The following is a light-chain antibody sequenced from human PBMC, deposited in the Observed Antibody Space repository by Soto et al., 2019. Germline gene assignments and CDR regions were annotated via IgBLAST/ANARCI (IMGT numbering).Light chain of an antibody. CDR3: QQFGRSPRT. Sequence: EIVLTQSPGTLSLSPGEGATLSCRASQSVSNIYLAWYQQQPGQAPRLLMYGTSNRATSIPDRFIGSGSGKDFTLTISNLEPEDFAVYYCQQFGRSPRTFGQGTKVEIK. J-gene: IGKJ1*01. CDR2: GTS. V-gene: IGKV3-20*01. CDR1: QSVSNIY.